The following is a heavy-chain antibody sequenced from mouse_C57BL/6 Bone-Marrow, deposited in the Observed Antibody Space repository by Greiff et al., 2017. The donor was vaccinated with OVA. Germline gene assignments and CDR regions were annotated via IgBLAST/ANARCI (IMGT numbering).Heavy chain of an antibody. CDR1: GYTFTDYY. Sequence: QVQLQQSGPELVKPGASVKLSCKASGYTFTDYYINWVKQRPGQGLEWIGWIVPGSGSTYYNEKFKGKAPLTVDTSSSTAYLFLSSLTSEDSAVYFCARWGDGYCRFAYWGQGTLVTVSA. CDR2: IVPGSGST. V-gene: IGHV1-75*01. D-gene: IGHD2-3*01. J-gene: IGHJ3*01. CDR3: ARWGDGYCRFAY.